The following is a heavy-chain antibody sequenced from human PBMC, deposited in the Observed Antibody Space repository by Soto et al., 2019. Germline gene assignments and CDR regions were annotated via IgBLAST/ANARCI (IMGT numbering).Heavy chain of an antibody. CDR2: IYRYDDDKA. CDR3: ARDRDFFWGSLDS. V-gene: IGHV3-66*01. Sequence: EVQVVESGGGSVQPGGSLRLACEASGFTVSDNDMNWVRQAPGRGLEWVALIYRYDDDKAYYTDSVKGRITISRDTSTNTVFLQMNSLRAEDTAIYYCARDRDFFWGSLDSWGQGTLVTVSS. CDR1: GFTVSDND. J-gene: IGHJ4*02. D-gene: IGHD3-16*01.